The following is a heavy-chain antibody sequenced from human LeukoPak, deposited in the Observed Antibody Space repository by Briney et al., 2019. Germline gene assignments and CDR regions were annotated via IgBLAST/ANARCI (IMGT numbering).Heavy chain of an antibody. D-gene: IGHD1-26*01. CDR3: ARERVVGATGHDY. Sequence: GGSLRLSCAASGFTVSTYNMNWVRQAPGKGLGWDSYISSSSSTIYYADSVKGRFTISRDNAKNSLYLQMNSLRDEDTAVYSCARERVVGATGHDYWGQGTLVTVSS. CDR2: ISSSSSTI. V-gene: IGHV3-48*02. J-gene: IGHJ4*02. CDR1: GFTVSTYN.